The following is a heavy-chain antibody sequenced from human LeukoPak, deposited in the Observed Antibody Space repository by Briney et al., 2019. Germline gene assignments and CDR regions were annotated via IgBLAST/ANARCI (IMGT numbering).Heavy chain of an antibody. CDR2: VYHSGST. CDR3: ASGGNRKSDY. Sequence: KPSETLSLTCTVSGDSISSNKWWSWVRQPPEKGLEWIGEVYHSGSTNYNPSLKSRVTMSIDKSKNQFSLKLSSVTAADTAVYYCASGGNRKSDYWGQGTLVTVSS. J-gene: IGHJ4*02. CDR1: GDSISSNKW. D-gene: IGHD4-23*01. V-gene: IGHV4-4*02.